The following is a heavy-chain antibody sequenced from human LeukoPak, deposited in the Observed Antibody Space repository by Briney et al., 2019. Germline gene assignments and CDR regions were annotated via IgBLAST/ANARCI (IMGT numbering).Heavy chain of an antibody. Sequence: SQTLSLTCAISGDSFSSNSATWNWIRQSPSRGLEWLGRTYYRSKWFNDYSVSVRSRITFNPDTSKNQISLQLNSVTPEDTAVYYCTRGSGSYYAFDIWGQGTMVTLSS. D-gene: IGHD1-26*01. J-gene: IGHJ3*02. V-gene: IGHV6-1*01. CDR2: TYYRSKWFN. CDR1: GDSFSSNSAT. CDR3: TRGSGSYYAFDI.